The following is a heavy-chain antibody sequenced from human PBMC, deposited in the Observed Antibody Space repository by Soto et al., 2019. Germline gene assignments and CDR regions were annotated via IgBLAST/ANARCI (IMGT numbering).Heavy chain of an antibody. CDR2: IIPIFGTA. CDR1: GGTFSSYA. J-gene: IGHJ4*02. D-gene: IGHD3-22*01. CDR3: ARGGGHYDSSGYYSIAYFDY. V-gene: IGHV1-69*06. Sequence: SVKVSCKASGGTFSSYAISWVRQAPGQGLEWMGGIIPIFGTANYAQKLQGRVTITADKSTSTAYMELSSLRSEDTAVYYCARGGGHYDSSGYYSIAYFDYWGQGTLVTVSS.